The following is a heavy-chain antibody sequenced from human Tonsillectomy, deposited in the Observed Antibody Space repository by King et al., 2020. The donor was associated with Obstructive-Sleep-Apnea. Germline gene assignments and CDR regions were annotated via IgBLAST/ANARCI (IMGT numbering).Heavy chain of an antibody. D-gene: IGHD3-16*01. V-gene: IGHV3-33*03. Sequence: VKLVESGGGVVQPGRSLSLSCAASGFAFSSYAMHWVRQAPGKGLEWVAIIWFDGSDKYYADSVKGRFTISRDNSKNTLYLHLNSLRAEDTGVFYCAGSSGVWGGYDYWGQGTLVTVSS. J-gene: IGHJ4*02. CDR2: IWFDGSDK. CDR3: AGSSGVWGGYDY. CDR1: GFAFSSYA.